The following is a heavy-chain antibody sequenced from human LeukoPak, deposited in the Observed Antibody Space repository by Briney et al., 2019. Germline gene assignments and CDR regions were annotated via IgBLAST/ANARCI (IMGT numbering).Heavy chain of an antibody. Sequence: PGGSLRLSCAASRFTFDDYAMHWVRHAPGKGLEWVSAISGSGGSTYYADSVKGRFTISRDNSKNTLYLQMNSLRAEDTAVYYCAKFSSSWYGFDAFDIWGQGTMVTVSS. CDR1: RFTFDDYA. CDR2: ISGSGGST. D-gene: IGHD6-13*01. V-gene: IGHV3-23*01. CDR3: AKFSSSWYGFDAFDI. J-gene: IGHJ3*02.